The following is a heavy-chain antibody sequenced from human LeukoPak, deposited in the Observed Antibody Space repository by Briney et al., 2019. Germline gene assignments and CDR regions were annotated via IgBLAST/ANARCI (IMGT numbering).Heavy chain of an antibody. CDR1: GGSFSGYY. CDR2: INHSGST. J-gene: IGHJ6*04. V-gene: IGHV4-34*01. Sequence: SETLSFTCAVYGGSFSGYYWSWIRQPPGKGLEWIGEINHSGSTNYNPSLKSRVTISVDTSKNQFSLKLSSVTAADTAVYYCARGGTAAAGRFARYYGMDVWGKGTTVTVSS. D-gene: IGHD6-13*01. CDR3: ARGGTAAAGRFARYYGMDV.